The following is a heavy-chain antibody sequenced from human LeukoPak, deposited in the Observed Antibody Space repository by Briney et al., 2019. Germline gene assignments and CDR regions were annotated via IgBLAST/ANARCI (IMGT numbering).Heavy chain of an antibody. J-gene: IGHJ4*02. D-gene: IGHD6-13*01. V-gene: IGHV1-69*13. CDR3: ARVSSSWYVRSDY. CDR2: IIPIFGTA. Sequence: ASVKVSCKASGGTFSSYAISWVRQAPGRGLEWMGGIIPIFGTANYAQKFQGRVTITADESTSTAYMELSSLRSEDTAVYYCARVSSSWYVRSDYWGQGTLVTVSS. CDR1: GGTFSSYA.